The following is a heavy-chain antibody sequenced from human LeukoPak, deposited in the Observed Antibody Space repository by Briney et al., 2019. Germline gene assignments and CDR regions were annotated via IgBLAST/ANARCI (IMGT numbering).Heavy chain of an antibody. Sequence: PGGSLRLSCAASGFTFSSHGMNWVRQAPGKGLEWVSGISPSGGITYYTDSVKGRFTISRDNSKNTVSLQMNSLRAEDTAVYYCARGLRYFDWSSAGDAFDIWGQGTMVTVSS. J-gene: IGHJ3*02. CDR2: ISPSGGIT. CDR1: GFTFSSHG. D-gene: IGHD3-9*01. V-gene: IGHV3-23*01. CDR3: ARGLRYFDWSSAGDAFDI.